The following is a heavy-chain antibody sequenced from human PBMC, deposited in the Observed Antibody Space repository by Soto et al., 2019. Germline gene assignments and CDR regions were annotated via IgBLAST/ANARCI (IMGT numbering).Heavy chain of an antibody. Sequence: GGSLRLPCAASGFTFSSYSMNWVRQAPGKGLEWVSSISSSSSYIYYADSVKGRFTISRDNAKNSLYLQMNSLRAEDTAVYYCARDDCSSTSCPPIPNWFDPWGQGTLVTVSS. J-gene: IGHJ5*02. CDR3: ARDDCSSTSCPPIPNWFDP. D-gene: IGHD2-2*01. CDR1: GFTFSSYS. CDR2: ISSSSSYI. V-gene: IGHV3-21*01.